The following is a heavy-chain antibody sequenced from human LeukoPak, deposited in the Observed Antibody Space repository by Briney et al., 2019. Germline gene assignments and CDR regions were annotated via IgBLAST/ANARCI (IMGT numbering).Heavy chain of an antibody. CDR3: ARGSGYYCDY. D-gene: IGHD3-22*01. Sequence: GGSLRLSCAASGFTFSSYAMHWVRQAPGKGLEWVAVISYDGSNKYYADSVKGRFTISRDNSKNTPYLQMNSLRAGDTAVYYCARGSGYYCDYWGQGTLVTVSS. CDR2: ISYDGSNK. V-gene: IGHV3-30*01. CDR1: GFTFSSYA. J-gene: IGHJ4*02.